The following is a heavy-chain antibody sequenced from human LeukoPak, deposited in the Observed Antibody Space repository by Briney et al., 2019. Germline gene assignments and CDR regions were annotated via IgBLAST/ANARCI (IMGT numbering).Heavy chain of an antibody. D-gene: IGHD6-6*01. CDR1: GGSFSRSF. J-gene: IGHJ4*02. V-gene: IGHV4-34*01. CDR2: INHSGST. CDR3: ARARAPYSSSSALNS. Sequence: PSETLSLTCAVYGGSFSRSFWSWIRQPPGKGLEWIGEINHSGSTNYNPSLNSRVTISADTSKNQLSLKLSSVTAADTAVYYCARARAPYSSSSALNSWGQGTLVTVSS.